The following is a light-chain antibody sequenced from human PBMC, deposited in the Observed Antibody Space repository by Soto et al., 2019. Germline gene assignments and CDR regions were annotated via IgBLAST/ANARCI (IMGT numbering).Light chain of an antibody. V-gene: IGKV4-1*01. J-gene: IGKJ1*01. CDR2: WAS. Sequence: DIVMTQSPDSLAVSLGERATINCKSSQSVLYSSNNKNYLAWYQQKPGQPPKLLIYWASTRESGVPDRFSGSGSGTDFTLTISSLQAEDVAVYYCQQYYNSVTCGQGTKVEIK. CDR1: QSVLYSSNNKNY. CDR3: QQYYNSVT.